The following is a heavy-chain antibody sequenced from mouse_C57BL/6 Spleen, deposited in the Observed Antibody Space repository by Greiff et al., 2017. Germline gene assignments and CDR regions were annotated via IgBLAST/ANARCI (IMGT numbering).Heavy chain of an antibody. J-gene: IGHJ2*01. CDR3: ARVWPEGDFLDY. CDR1: GFTFSSYA. CDR2: ISDGGSYT. D-gene: IGHD2-10*02. V-gene: IGHV5-4*03. Sequence: EVKLVESGGGLVKPGGSLKLSCAASGFTFSSYAMSWVRQTPEKRLEWVATISDGGSYTYYPDNVKGRFTISRDNAKNNLYLQMSHLKSEDTAMYYCARVWPEGDFLDYWGQGTTLTVSS.